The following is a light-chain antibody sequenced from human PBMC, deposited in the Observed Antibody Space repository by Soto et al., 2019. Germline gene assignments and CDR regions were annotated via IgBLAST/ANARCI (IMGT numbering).Light chain of an antibody. CDR3: LHYDSYPLT. CDR2: AAS. Sequence: DIQRTKSASSLYASVGARVIMTCRASQTISGDLNWYQQEPGKAPKRLIYAASSLQGGVPSKFSGSGSGTEFTLTISSLQPEDFATYYCLHYDSYPLTFGGGTKV. J-gene: IGKJ4*01. V-gene: IGKV1-17*01. CDR1: QTISGD.